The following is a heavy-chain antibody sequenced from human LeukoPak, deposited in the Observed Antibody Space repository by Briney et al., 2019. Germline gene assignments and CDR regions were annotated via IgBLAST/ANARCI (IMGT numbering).Heavy chain of an antibody. Sequence: GGSLRLSCAASGFTFSNYGMHWVRQAPGKGLEWVAFIRYDGTNKHYADSVKGRFTISRDNSKNTLYVQMNSLRAEDTAVYYCANPTLGWGQGTLVTVSS. CDR1: GFTFSNYG. D-gene: IGHD7-27*01. V-gene: IGHV3-30*02. CDR3: ANPTLG. J-gene: IGHJ4*02. CDR2: IRYDGTNK.